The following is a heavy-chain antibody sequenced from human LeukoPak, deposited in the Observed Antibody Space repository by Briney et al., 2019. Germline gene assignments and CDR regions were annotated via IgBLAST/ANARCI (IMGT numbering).Heavy chain of an antibody. CDR1: GFTFSSYA. D-gene: IGHD3-22*01. CDR2: ISYDGSNK. V-gene: IGHV3-30-3*01. Sequence: PGGSLRLSCAASGFTFSSYAMHWVRLAPGKGLEWVAVISYDGSNKYYADSVKGRFTISRDNSKNMLYLQMNSLRAEDTAVYYCARDFRRSTYYDSSGYYEFGYWGQGTLVTVSS. J-gene: IGHJ4*02. CDR3: ARDFRRSTYYDSSGYYEFGY.